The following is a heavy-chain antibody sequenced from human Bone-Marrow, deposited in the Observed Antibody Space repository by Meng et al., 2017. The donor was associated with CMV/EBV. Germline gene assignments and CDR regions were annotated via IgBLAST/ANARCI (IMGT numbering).Heavy chain of an antibody. V-gene: IGHV4-59*01. CDR1: GGSISSYY. J-gene: IGHJ4*02. Sequence: SEPLSFTCTVPGGSISSYYWSWIRQPPGKGLEWIGYIYYSGSTNDNPSLKSGVTISVDTSKNQFSLKLSSVTAADTAVYYCARDEGGYFDYWGQGTLVTVSS. CDR2: IYYSGST. CDR3: ARDEGGYFDY.